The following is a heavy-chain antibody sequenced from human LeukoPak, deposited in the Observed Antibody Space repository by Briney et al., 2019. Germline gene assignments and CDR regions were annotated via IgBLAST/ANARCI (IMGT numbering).Heavy chain of an antibody. D-gene: IGHD3-9*01. Sequence: PSETLSLTCTVSGDSVSSYYWSWIRQPPGKRLEWIGCIYYSESATYNPSLKSRVTISLDTSKSQFFLKLSSVTAADTAVYYCARKRSFDLWGQGTLVTVSS. CDR3: ARKRSFDL. CDR2: IYYSESA. CDR1: GDSVSSYY. J-gene: IGHJ4*02. V-gene: IGHV4-59*02.